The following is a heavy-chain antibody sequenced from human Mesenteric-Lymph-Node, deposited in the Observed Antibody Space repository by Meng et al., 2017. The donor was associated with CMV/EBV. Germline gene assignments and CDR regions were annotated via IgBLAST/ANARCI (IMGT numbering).Heavy chain of an antibody. CDR2: IYLGDSDT. J-gene: IGHJ5*02. V-gene: IGHV5-51*01. D-gene: IGHD2-21*01. CDR3: ARTTIPYCGGDCWIDP. CDR1: GYTFTNYW. Sequence: GGSLRLSCKGSGYTFTNYWIGWVRQTPGKGLEWMGIIYLGDSDTRYSPSFQGQVTISADKSISTAYLQWSSLKASDTAIYYCARTTIPYCGGDCWIDPWGQGTLVTVSS.